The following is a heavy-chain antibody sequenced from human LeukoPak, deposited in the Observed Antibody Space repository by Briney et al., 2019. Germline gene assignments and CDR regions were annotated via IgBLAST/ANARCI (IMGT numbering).Heavy chain of an antibody. CDR2: INHSGST. V-gene: IGHV4-34*01. J-gene: IGHJ4*02. Sequence: SETLSLTCAVYGGSFSGYYWSWIRQPPGKGLEWIGEINHSGSTNYNPSLESRVTMSVDMSENHISLKLTSVTAADTAVYYCAREGGPYRPLDYSGQGTLVTVSS. CDR1: GGSFSGYY. CDR3: AREGGPYRPLDY.